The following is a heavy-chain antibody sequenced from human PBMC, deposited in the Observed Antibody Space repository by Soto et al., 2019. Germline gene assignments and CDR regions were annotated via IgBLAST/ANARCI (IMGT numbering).Heavy chain of an antibody. V-gene: IGHV1-8*01. CDR1: GYTFTSYD. D-gene: IGHD2-2*01. CDR3: ARGGYCISTSCPGVWFDP. J-gene: IGHJ5*02. Sequence: GASVKVSCKASGYTFTSYDINWVRQATGQGLEYLGWMNPNSGNTGYVQKFQGRVTMTRNTSISTAYMELSSLRSEDTAVYYCARGGYCISTSCPGVWFDPGAGEPWSPSPQ. CDR2: MNPNSGNT.